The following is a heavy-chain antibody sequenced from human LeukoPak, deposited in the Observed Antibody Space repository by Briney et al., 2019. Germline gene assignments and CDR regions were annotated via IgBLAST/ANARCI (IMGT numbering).Heavy chain of an antibody. CDR3: AKDATPLLLWFGESVFGYFDY. J-gene: IGHJ4*02. V-gene: IGHV3-30*02. CDR2: IRYDGSYK. CDR1: GITFSSYG. D-gene: IGHD3-10*01. Sequence: GGSLRLSCTASGITFSSYGMHWVRQAPGKGLEWVAFIRYDGSYKYYADSVKGRFTISRDNSKNTLYLQMNSLRAEDTAVYYCAKDATPLLLWFGESVFGYFDYWGQGTLVTVSS.